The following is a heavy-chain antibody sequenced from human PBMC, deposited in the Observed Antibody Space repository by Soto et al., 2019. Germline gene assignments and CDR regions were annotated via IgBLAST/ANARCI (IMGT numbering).Heavy chain of an antibody. CDR1: GYTFTSYG. CDR2: ISAYNGNT. D-gene: IGHD6-19*01. Sequence: QVHLVQSGAEVKKHGASVNVSCKDSGYTFTSYGISWVRQAPGHGLAWMGWISAYNGNTNYAQKLQGRVTITTDTSTSTAYMWLRSLRSDDTAVYYCAIDGGYRSNYWGQGTLVTVSS. V-gene: IGHV1-18*01. CDR3: AIDGGYRSNY. J-gene: IGHJ4*02.